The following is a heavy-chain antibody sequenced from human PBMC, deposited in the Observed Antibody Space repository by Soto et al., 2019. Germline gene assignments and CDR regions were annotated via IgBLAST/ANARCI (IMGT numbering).Heavy chain of an antibody. CDR2: IIPLFGTA. J-gene: IGHJ4*02. CDR3: ATELGENPASPFDA. V-gene: IGHV1-69*01. D-gene: IGHD3-10*01. CDR1: GVTFSSET. Sequence: QVQLVQSGADVKKPGSSVKVSCQASGVTFSSETLGWVRQAPGQGLGWVGGIIPLFGTASYAQKFQGRVTITADESTSTVYMELSSLRSDDTVVYFCATELGENPASPFDAWGKGTLVTVSS.